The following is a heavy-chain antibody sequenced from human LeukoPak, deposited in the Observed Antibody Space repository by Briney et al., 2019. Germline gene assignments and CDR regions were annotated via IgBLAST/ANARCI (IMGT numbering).Heavy chain of an antibody. Sequence: SETLSLTCAVSGGSISSENWWTWVRQPPGKGLEWIGEIYHRGGINYNPSLESRVTISLDKSKNQFSLKLFSVTAADTAFYYCARERRRAVDSWGQGSLVTVSS. CDR2: IYHRGGI. V-gene: IGHV4-4*02. CDR3: ARERRRAVDS. CDR1: GGSISSENW. J-gene: IGHJ4*02.